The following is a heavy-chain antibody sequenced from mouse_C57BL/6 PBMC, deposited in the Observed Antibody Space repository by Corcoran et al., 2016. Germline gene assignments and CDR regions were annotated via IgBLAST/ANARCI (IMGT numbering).Heavy chain of an antibody. CDR2: INTYSGVP. J-gene: IGHJ2*01. Sequence: QIQLVQSGPELKKPGATVKISSKASGYTFTTYGMSWVKQAPGKGLKWMGWINTYSGVPTYADDFKGRFAFSLETSASTAYLQINNLKKEDTATFFCARSPNYYGSSFDYWGQGTTLTVSS. CDR1: GYTFTTYG. CDR3: ARSPNYYGSSFDY. D-gene: IGHD1-1*01. V-gene: IGHV9-3*01.